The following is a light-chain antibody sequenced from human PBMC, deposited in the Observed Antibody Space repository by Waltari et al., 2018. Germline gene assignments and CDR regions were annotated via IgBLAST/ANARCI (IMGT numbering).Light chain of an antibody. J-gene: IGKJ4*01. CDR1: QSVTSMS. V-gene: IGKV3-20*01. Sequence: WRASQSVTSMSLTGYQQKLGQAPRLLIYGTSTRATGIPDRFSGSGSGTDFTLTISRLEPEDFAVYYCQQYDGEVVTFGGGTKVEI. CDR2: GTS. CDR3: QQYDGEVVT.